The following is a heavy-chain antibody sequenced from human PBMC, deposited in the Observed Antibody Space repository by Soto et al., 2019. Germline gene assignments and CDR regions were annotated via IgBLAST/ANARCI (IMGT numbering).Heavy chain of an antibody. CDR2: ISGSGGGK. Sequence: EVQLLESGGGLVQPGGSLRLSCEASGFTFSTSAMSWVRQAPGKGLEWVSTISGSGGGKYHADSVNGRFTISGDNSKNTLFLQMNSLRAEDTALYYCARNWGIFDYWGQGTLVTVSS. V-gene: IGHV3-23*01. D-gene: IGHD7-27*01. J-gene: IGHJ4*02. CDR1: GFTFSTSA. CDR3: ARNWGIFDY.